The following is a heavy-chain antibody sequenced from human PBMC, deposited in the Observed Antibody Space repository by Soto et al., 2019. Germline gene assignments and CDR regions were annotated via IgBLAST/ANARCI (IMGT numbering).Heavy chain of an antibody. J-gene: IGHJ4*02. V-gene: IGHV3-33*01. Sequence: GGSLRLSCAASGFTFSSYGMHWVRQAPGKGLEWVAIIWYDGSNQNYADSVKGRFTISRDNSKKTLYLLMNNLRDEDTAVYYCARGVNNGYDSRQIFFDNWGQGTLVTVSS. CDR3: ARGVNNGYDSRQIFFDN. CDR2: IWYDGSNQ. D-gene: IGHD5-12*01. CDR1: GFTFSSYG.